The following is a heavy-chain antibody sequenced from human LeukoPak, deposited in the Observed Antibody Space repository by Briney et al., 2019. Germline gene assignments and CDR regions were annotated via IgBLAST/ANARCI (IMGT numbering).Heavy chain of an antibody. CDR2: ISDNGGNA. Sequence: PGGSLRLSCSASGFTFSRYAMHWVRQTPEKGLEYISSISDNGGNAYYTDSVKGRFIISRDNFKDTLYLQMSSLRPEDTAVYYCVTLARVVFYYWGLGTLVTVSS. D-gene: IGHD2-21*01. CDR3: VTLARVVFYY. V-gene: IGHV3-64D*06. J-gene: IGHJ4*02. CDR1: GFTFSRYA.